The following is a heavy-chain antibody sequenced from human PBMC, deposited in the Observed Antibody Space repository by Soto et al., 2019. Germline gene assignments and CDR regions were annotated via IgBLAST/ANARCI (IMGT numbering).Heavy chain of an antibody. D-gene: IGHD1-1*01. CDR2: MNPNSGNT. CDR3: ARGQDNWNDVSWFDP. V-gene: IGHV1-8*01. Sequence: ASVKVSCKASGYTFTSYDINWVRQATGQGLEWMGWMNPNSGNTGYAQKFQGRVTMTRNTSISTAYMELSSLRSEDTAVYYCARGQDNWNDVSWFDPWGQGTLVTVSS. CDR1: GYTFTSYD. J-gene: IGHJ5*02.